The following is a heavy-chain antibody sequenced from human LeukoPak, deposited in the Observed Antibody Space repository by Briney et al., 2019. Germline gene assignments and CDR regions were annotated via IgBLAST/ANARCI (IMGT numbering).Heavy chain of an antibody. CDR3: ATKQWLAPPPDS. CDR2: IKSDGKT. J-gene: IGHJ4*02. Sequence: TGGSLRLSCEASGFTFSRYWMHWVRQAPGKGLVWVSRIKSDGKTNYADSVKGRFTVSRDNADNTMFLQMNSVRDEDTAVYYCATKQWLAPPPDSWGQGTPVTVSS. D-gene: IGHD6-19*01. V-gene: IGHV3-74*01. CDR1: GFTFSRYW.